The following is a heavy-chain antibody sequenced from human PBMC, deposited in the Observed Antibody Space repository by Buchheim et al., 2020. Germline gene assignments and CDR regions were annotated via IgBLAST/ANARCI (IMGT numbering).Heavy chain of an antibody. CDR3: ASTMRNDY. CDR2: ISSSSSTI. Sequence: EVQLVESGGDLVQPGGSLRLSCAASGFTFSNYSMTWVRQAPGKGLEWISYISSSSSTIYYADPVKGRFTISRDHAKNSLFLQMNSLRDEDTAVYYCASTMRNDYWGQGTL. CDR1: GFTFSNYS. J-gene: IGHJ4*02. V-gene: IGHV3-48*02. D-gene: IGHD3-3*01.